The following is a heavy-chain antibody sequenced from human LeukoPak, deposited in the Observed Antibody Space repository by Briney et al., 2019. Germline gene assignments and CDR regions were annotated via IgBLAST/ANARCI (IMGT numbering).Heavy chain of an antibody. CDR2: IRYDGSNK. V-gene: IGHV3-30*02. D-gene: IGHD3-22*01. J-gene: IGHJ3*02. CDR1: GFTFSSYG. Sequence: GGSLRLSCAASGFTFSSYGMHWVRQAPGKGLEWVAFIRYDGSNKYYADSVKGRFTISRDNSKNTLYLQMNSLRAEDTAVYYCAKPLIPEYYHDSSGYYPGAFDIWGQGTMVTVSS. CDR3: AKPLIPEYYHDSSGYYPGAFDI.